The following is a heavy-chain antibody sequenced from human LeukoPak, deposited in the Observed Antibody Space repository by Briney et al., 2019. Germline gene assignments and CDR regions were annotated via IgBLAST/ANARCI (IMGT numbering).Heavy chain of an antibody. CDR3: ARGGGGLGY. CDR1: GFTFSSFW. J-gene: IGHJ4*02. Sequence: GGSLRLSCAASGFTFSSFWMHWVRQAPGKGLEWVSSIKGDGSSTNYADSVKGRFTISRDNAKNTLYLQMNSLRAEDTAVYYCARGGGGLGYWGQGTLVTVSS. CDR2: IKGDGSST. D-gene: IGHD3-16*01. V-gene: IGHV3-74*01.